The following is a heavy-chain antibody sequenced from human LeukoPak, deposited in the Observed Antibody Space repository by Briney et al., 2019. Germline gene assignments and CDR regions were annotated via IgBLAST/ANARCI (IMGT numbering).Heavy chain of an antibody. CDR3: ARDPAGLCSGGSCYRWFDP. CDR1: GFTFSSYS. Sequence: PGGSLRLSCAASGFTFSSYSMNWVRQAPGKGLEWVSSISSSSSHIYYADSVKGRFTISRDNAKNSLYLQMNSLRAEDTAVYYCARDPAGLCSGGSCYRWFDPWGQGTLVTVSS. D-gene: IGHD2-15*01. J-gene: IGHJ5*02. V-gene: IGHV3-21*01. CDR2: ISSSSSHI.